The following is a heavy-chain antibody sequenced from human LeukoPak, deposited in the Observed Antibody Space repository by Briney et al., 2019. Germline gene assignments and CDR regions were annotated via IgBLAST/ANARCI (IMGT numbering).Heavy chain of an antibody. Sequence: GGSLRLPCAASGFTFSSYSMNWVRQAPGKGLEWVSYISSSSSTIYYADSVKGRFTISRDNSKNTLYLQMNSLRAEDTAVYYCAKDGGGSYPDYWGQGTLVTVSS. J-gene: IGHJ4*02. CDR2: ISSSSSTI. CDR1: GFTFSSYS. D-gene: IGHD1-26*01. V-gene: IGHV3-48*01. CDR3: AKDGGGSYPDY.